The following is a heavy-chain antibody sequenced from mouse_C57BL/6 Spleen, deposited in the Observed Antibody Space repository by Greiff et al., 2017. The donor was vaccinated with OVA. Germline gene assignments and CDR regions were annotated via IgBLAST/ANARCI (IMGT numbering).Heavy chain of an antibody. Sequence: VQLQQSGAELVRPGTSVKMSCKASGYTFTNYWIGWAKQRPGHGLEWIGDIYPGGGYTNYNGKFKGKATLTADKSSSTAYMQFSSLTSEDSAIYYCARGLTRYFDVWGTGTTVTVSS. V-gene: IGHV1-63*01. CDR1: GYTFTNYW. CDR2: IYPGGGYT. J-gene: IGHJ1*03. CDR3: ARGLTRYFDV.